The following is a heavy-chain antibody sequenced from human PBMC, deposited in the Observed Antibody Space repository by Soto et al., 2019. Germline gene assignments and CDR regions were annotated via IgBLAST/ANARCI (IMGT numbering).Heavy chain of an antibody. J-gene: IGHJ5*02. V-gene: IGHV4-34*01. CDR3: ATLGHYDFWSGFRKGNWFDP. D-gene: IGHD3-3*01. CDR2: INHSGST. CDR1: GGSFIGYY. Sequence: QVQLEQWGAGLLKPSKTVSLTCAVYGGSFIGYYGTWIRQPPGKGLEWIGEINHSGSTNYNPSLKSRVTISADTSKNQFSLRLSSVTAADTAVYYCATLGHYDFWSGFRKGNWFDPWGQGTLVTVSS.